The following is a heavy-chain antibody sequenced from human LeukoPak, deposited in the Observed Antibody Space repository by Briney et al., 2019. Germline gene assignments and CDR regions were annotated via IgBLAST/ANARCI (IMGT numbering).Heavy chain of an antibody. Sequence: PGGSLRLSCAASGFTFSSYEMNWVRQAPGKGLEWVSYISSSSSTIYYADSVKGRFTISRDNAKNSLYLQMNSLRAEDTAVYYCASGTAEDYYMDVWGKGTTVTVSS. CDR3: ASGTAEDYYMDV. D-gene: IGHD6-13*01. J-gene: IGHJ6*03. CDR2: ISSSSSTI. V-gene: IGHV3-48*01. CDR1: GFTFSSYE.